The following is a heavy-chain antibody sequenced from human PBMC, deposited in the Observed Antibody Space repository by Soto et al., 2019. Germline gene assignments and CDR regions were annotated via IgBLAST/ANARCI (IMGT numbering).Heavy chain of an antibody. CDR3: AHSLDTAMVPKSYFDY. V-gene: IGHV2-5*02. CDR2: IYWDDDK. Sequence: QITLKESGPTLVKPTQTLTLTCTFSGFSLSTSGVGVGWIRQPPGKALEWLALIYWDDDKRYSPSLKSRLTITKDTSKNQVVLTMTNMDPVDTATYYCAHSLDTAMVPKSYFDYWGQGTLVTVSS. J-gene: IGHJ4*02. D-gene: IGHD5-18*01. CDR1: GFSLSTSGVG.